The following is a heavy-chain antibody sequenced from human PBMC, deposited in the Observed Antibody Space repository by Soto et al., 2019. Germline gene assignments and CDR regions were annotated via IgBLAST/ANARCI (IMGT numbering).Heavy chain of an antibody. CDR2: INAGNGNT. D-gene: IGHD3-22*01. CDR3: AREGYYDSSGYLSI. V-gene: IGHV1-3*01. Sequence: QVQLVQSGAEVKKPGASVKVSCKAPGYTFTSYAMHWVRQAPGQRLEWMGWINAGNGNTKYSQKFQGRVTITRDTSASTAYMELSGLRSEDTAVYYCAREGYYDSSGYLSIWGQGTMVTVSS. CDR1: GYTFTSYA. J-gene: IGHJ3*02.